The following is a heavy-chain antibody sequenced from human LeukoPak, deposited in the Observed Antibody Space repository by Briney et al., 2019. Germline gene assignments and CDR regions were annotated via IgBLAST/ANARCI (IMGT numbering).Heavy chain of an antibody. Sequence: SETLSLTCAVSGGSISSGGYSWSWIRQPPGKGLEWIGYIYHSGSTYYNPSLKSRVTISVDRSKNQFSLKLSSVTAADTAVYYCARALWFGPRYFDYGGRGTLVPVSS. D-gene: IGHD2-21*01. J-gene: IGHJ4*02. CDR2: IYHSGST. CDR1: GGSISSGGYS. V-gene: IGHV4-30-2*01. CDR3: ARALWFGPRYFDY.